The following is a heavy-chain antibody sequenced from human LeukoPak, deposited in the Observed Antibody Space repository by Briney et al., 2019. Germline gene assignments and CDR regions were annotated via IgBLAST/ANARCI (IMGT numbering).Heavy chain of an antibody. Sequence: GGPLRLSCAASGFTFSSYSMNWVRQAPGKGLEWVSYISSGSSTTYYADSVKGRFTISRDNAKNSLYLQMNSLRAEDTAVYYCARDIIATPPGYWGQGTLVTVSS. CDR1: GFTFSSYS. J-gene: IGHJ4*02. CDR2: ISSGSSTT. D-gene: IGHD6-6*01. CDR3: ARDIIATPPGY. V-gene: IGHV3-48*01.